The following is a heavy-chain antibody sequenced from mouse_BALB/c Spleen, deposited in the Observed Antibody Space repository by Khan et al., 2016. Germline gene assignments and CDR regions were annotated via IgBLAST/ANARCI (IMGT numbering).Heavy chain of an antibody. CDR3: ATTPRYYRSLYFDY. J-gene: IGHJ2*01. CDR1: DFSLTSYG. CDR2: IWSGGST. V-gene: IGHV2-4-1*01. D-gene: IGHD2-14*01. Sequence: QVQLKESGPGLVQPSQSLSITCTVSDFSLTSYGVNWVRQSPGKGLEWLGVIWSGGSTDYNAAFIYRLSISKDNYKSQVFFKMNSLQADDTAMYSSATTPRYYRSLYFDYWGQATTLTVAS.